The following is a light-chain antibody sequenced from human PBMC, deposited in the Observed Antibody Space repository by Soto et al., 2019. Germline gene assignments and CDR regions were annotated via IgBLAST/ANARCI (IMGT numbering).Light chain of an antibody. CDR1: QSISGY. Sequence: DIQMTQSPSSLSASAGDRVTITCRASQSISGYLNWYQQKPGEAPKLLIYAASILHTGVQSRFSGSGSGTDFTLTISSLQPEDFATYFCQQSYSPSSFGPGTKVDIK. CDR2: AAS. CDR3: QQSYSPSS. V-gene: IGKV1-39*01. J-gene: IGKJ3*01.